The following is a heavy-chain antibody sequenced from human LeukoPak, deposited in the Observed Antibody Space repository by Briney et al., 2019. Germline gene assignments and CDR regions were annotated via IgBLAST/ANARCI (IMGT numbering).Heavy chain of an antibody. V-gene: IGHV4-59*01. CDR2: IDYSGST. D-gene: IGHD4-17*01. J-gene: IGHJ4*02. CDR1: GGSISSYY. Sequence: KPSETLSLICTVSGGSISSYYWSWIRQPPGKGLEWIGYIDYSGSTNYNPSLKSRVPISVDTSKNQFSLKLSSVTAADRDVYYCARYGKIYGDYDNYFDYWGQGTLVTVSS. CDR3: ARYGKIYGDYDNYFDY.